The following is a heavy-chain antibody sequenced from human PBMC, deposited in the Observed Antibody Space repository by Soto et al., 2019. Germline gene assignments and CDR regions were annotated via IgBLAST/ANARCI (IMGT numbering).Heavy chain of an antibody. D-gene: IGHD6-19*01. CDR1: GGSLTDHY. V-gene: IGHV4-59*11. CDR3: ARMRPTGWHDYYFFGMDL. J-gene: IGHJ6*02. Sequence: SETLSLTCNVSGGSLTDHYWTWIRQPPGKGLEWIGCVFSRGGTYYAPSLKSRVTIPLDTSKNQFSLRLTSMTTADTAVYYCARMRPTGWHDYYFFGMDLWGQGTTVT. CDR2: VFSRGGT.